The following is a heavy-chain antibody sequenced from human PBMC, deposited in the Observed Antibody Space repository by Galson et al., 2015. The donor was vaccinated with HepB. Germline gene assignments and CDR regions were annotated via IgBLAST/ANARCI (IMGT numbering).Heavy chain of an antibody. CDR3: ARQSHITGTTHWYFDL. J-gene: IGHJ2*01. V-gene: IGHV4-59*01. CDR1: GGSISSYY. Sequence: SETLSLTCTVSGGSISSYYWSWIRQPPGKGLEWIGYIYYSGSTNYNLSLKSRVTISVDTSKNQFSLKLSSVTAADTAMYYCARQSHITGTTHWYFDLWGRGTLVTVSS. D-gene: IGHD1-20*01. CDR2: IYYSGST.